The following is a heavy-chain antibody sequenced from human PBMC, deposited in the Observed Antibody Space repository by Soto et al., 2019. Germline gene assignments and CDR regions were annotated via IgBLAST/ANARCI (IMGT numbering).Heavy chain of an antibody. CDR2: IYYSGST. Sequence: SETLSLTCTVSGGSISSSSYYWGWIRQPPGKGLEWIGSIYYSGSTYYNPSLKSRVTISVDTSKNQFSLKLSSVTAADTAVYYCARVVSIFGVVIRSRWFDPWGQGTLVTVSS. CDR3: ARVVSIFGVVIRSRWFDP. CDR1: GGSISSSSYY. D-gene: IGHD3-3*01. V-gene: IGHV4-39*01. J-gene: IGHJ5*02.